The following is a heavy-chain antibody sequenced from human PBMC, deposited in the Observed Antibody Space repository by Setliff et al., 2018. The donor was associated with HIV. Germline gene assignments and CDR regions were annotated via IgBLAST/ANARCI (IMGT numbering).Heavy chain of an antibody. CDR1: GGTLSNYV. Sequence: ASVKVSCKTSGGTLSNYVITWVRQAPGQGLEWMGMIIPMYNIPAYAQKFQGRVTFTADESTSTAYMELGSLSSEDTAVYYCARDETGVAAAAFGGGSAWSDEGFDIWGQGTMVTVS. CDR2: IIPMYNIP. D-gene: IGHD6-13*01. J-gene: IGHJ3*02. V-gene: IGHV1-69*13. CDR3: ARDETGVAAAAFGGGSAWSDEGFDI.